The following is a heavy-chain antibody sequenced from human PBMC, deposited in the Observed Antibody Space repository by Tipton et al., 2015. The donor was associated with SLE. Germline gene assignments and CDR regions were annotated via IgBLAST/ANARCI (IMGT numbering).Heavy chain of an antibody. D-gene: IGHD1-26*01. CDR2: IYYSGST. J-gene: IGHJ4*02. CDR1: GGSISTSSYY. CDR3: TRDGGVGATVW. V-gene: IGHV4-39*07. Sequence: TLSLTCTVSGGSISTSSYYWAWIRQPPGKALEWLGSIYYSGSTYYNPPLKSRVTISLDRSKNQFSLKLSSVTAADTAVYYCTRDGGVGATVWWGQGTLVTVSS.